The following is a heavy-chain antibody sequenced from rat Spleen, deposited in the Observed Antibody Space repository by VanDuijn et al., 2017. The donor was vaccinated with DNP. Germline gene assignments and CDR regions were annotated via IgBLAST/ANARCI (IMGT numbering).Heavy chain of an antibody. CDR3: TWGNVDA. CDR1: GFTFNNYW. V-gene: IGHV5-20*01. CDR2: IRYDGGST. Sequence: EVQLVESGGDLVQPGRSLKLSCVASGFTFNNYWMTWVRQAPTKGLEWVASIRYDGGSTSYRDSVKGRFTISRDNAKSTLYLQMDILRSEDTATNYCTWGNVDAWGQGTSVTVSS. J-gene: IGHJ4*01.